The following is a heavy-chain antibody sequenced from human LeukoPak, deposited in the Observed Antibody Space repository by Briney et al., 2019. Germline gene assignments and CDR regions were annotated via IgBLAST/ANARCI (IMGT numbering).Heavy chain of an antibody. CDR2: IYYSGST. D-gene: IGHD3-22*01. CDR1: GGSISSSSYY. J-gene: IGHJ3*02. V-gene: IGHV4-39*07. Sequence: SETLSLTCTVSGGSISSSSYYWGWIRQPPGKGLEWIGSIYYSGSTYYNPSLKSRVTISVDTSKNQFSLKLSSVTAADTAVYYCAREVVVRDAFDIWGQGTMVTVPS. CDR3: AREVVVRDAFDI.